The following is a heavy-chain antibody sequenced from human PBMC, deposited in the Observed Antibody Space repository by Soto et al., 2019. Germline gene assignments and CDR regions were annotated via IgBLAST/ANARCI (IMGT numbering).Heavy chain of an antibody. CDR1: GYTFTGYG. Sequence: ASVKVSCKASGYTFTGYGISWVRQAPGQGLEWMGWISAYNGNTNYAQKLQGRVTMTTDTSTSTAYMELRSLRSDDTAVYYCASDGREEIAARTLGRDFDYWGQGTLVTVSS. D-gene: IGHD6-6*01. J-gene: IGHJ4*02. V-gene: IGHV1-18*01. CDR3: ASDGREEIAARTLGRDFDY. CDR2: ISAYNGNT.